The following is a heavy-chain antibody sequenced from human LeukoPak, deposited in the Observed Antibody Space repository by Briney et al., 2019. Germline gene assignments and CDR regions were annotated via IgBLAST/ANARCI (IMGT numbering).Heavy chain of an antibody. J-gene: IGHJ6*03. CDR1: GGSFSGYY. CDR3: ARVGHYDILTGYYLYYYYYYMDV. Sequence: SETLSLTCAVYGGSFSGYYRSWIRQPPGKGLEWIGEINHSGSTNYNPSLKSRVTISVDTSKNQFSLKLSSVTAADTAVYYRARVGHYDILTGYYLYYYYYYMDVWGKGTTVTVSS. CDR2: INHSGST. D-gene: IGHD3-9*01. V-gene: IGHV4-34*01.